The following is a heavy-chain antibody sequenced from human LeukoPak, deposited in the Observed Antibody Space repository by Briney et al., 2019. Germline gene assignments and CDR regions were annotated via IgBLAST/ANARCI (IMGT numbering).Heavy chain of an antibody. J-gene: IGHJ6*02. Sequence: GGSLRLSCAASGFTFSSYSMNWVRQAPGKGLEWVSYISSSSSTIYYADSVKGRFTISRDNAKNSLYLQMNSLRAEDTAVYYCARDLENYYGSGYGMDVWGQGTTVTVSS. D-gene: IGHD3-10*01. CDR1: GFTFSSYS. V-gene: IGHV3-48*04. CDR2: ISSSSSTI. CDR3: ARDLENYYGSGYGMDV.